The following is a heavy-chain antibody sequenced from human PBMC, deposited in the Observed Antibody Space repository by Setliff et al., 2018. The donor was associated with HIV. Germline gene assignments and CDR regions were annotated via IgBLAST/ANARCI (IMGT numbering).Heavy chain of an antibody. J-gene: IGHJ1*01. V-gene: IGHV1-69*13. D-gene: IGHD3-22*01. Sequence: ASVKVSCKASGVTFNYSFITWVRQAPGQGLEWLGGVVPTIHEATYAQKFQGRVTITADESATTVYMEMSGLTSEDTAIYYCARGADASGYFYREYFQHWGQGTLATVSS. CDR1: GVTFNYSF. CDR2: VVPTIHEA. CDR3: ARGADASGYFYREYFQH.